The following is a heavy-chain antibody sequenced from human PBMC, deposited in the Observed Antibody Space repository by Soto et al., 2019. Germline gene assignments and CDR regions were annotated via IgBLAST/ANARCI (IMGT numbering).Heavy chain of an antibody. Sequence: QVQLQESGPGLVKPSQTLSLTCTVSGGSVSSGLYYWSWIRQHPGKGLEWIGYIYYSGSTYYNPSLKSRVFISVDTSNNQFSLKLSSVTAADTAVYYCARDPKLTIFALAIWGQGTMVTVSS. J-gene: IGHJ3*02. CDR1: GGSVSSGLYY. CDR3: ARDPKLTIFALAI. D-gene: IGHD3-3*01. CDR2: IYYSGST. V-gene: IGHV4-31*03.